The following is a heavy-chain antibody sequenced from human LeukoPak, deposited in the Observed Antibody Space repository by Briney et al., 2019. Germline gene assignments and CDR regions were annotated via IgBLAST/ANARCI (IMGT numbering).Heavy chain of an antibody. J-gene: IGHJ1*01. V-gene: IGHV1-69*04. Sequence: SVKVSCKASGGTFSSYAISWVRQAPGQGLEWMGRIIPILGIANYAQKFQGRVTITADKSTSTAYMELSSLRSEDTAVYYCARQVYSYGGRYFQHWGQGTLVTVSS. CDR1: GGTFSSYA. D-gene: IGHD5-18*01. CDR3: ARQVYSYGGRYFQH. CDR2: IIPILGIA.